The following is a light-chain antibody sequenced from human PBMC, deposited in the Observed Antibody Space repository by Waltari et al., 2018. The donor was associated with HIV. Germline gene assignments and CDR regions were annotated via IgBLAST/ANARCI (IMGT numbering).Light chain of an antibody. CDR3: AAWDDGLNGVI. Sequence: QYVLTQSPSVSEAPGQIVTISCSGIDSTIGSHAVTWYQQFPGKPPRLLVYNDDLILSGVSDRLSASKSGTSASLAINDLQSEHESHYYCAAWDDGLNGVIFGGGTKVTVL. CDR2: NDD. V-gene: IGLV1-36*01. CDR1: DSTIGSHA. J-gene: IGLJ2*01.